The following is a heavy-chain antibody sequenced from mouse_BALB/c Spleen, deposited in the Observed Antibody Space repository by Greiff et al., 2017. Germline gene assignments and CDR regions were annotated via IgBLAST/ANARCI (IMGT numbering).Heavy chain of an antibody. CDR3: APDSSGYVGFAY. CDR1: GFNIKDTY. Sequence: VQLQQSGAELVKPGASVKLSCTASGFNIKDTYMHWVKQRPEQGLEWIGRIDPANGNTKYDPKFQGKATITADTSSNTAYLQLSSLTSEDTAVYYCAPDSSGYVGFAYWGQGTLVTVSA. D-gene: IGHD3-2*01. J-gene: IGHJ3*01. V-gene: IGHV14-3*02. CDR2: IDPANGNT.